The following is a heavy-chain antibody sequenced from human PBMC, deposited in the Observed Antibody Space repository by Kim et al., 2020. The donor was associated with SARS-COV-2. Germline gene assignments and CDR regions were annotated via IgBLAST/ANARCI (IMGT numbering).Heavy chain of an antibody. CDR2: IDPSDSYT. CDR3: ARLDYDILTGYLNWFDP. Sequence: GESLKISCKGSGYSFTSYWISWVRQMPGKGLEWMGRIDPSDSYTNYSPSFQGHVTISADKSISTAYLQWSSLKASDTAMYYCARLDYDILTGYLNWFDPWGQGTLVTVSS. J-gene: IGHJ5*02. CDR1: GYSFTSYW. D-gene: IGHD3-9*01. V-gene: IGHV5-10-1*01.